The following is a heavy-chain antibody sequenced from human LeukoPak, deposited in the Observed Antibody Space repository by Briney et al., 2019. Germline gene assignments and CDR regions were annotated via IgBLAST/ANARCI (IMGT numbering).Heavy chain of an antibody. CDR1: GYTFSSYG. D-gene: IGHD4-17*01. J-gene: IGHJ5*02. CDR3: ARDLGDDLTTVTSGNWSDP. CDR2: ISAYNGNT. Sequence: AASVTVSCKASGYTFSSYGITWVRQAPGQGLEWMGWISAYNGNTNYVQKLQGRVTMTTDTSTSTAYMELRSLRSDDTATYFCARDLGDDLTTVTSGNWSDPWGQGTLVTVSS. V-gene: IGHV1-18*01.